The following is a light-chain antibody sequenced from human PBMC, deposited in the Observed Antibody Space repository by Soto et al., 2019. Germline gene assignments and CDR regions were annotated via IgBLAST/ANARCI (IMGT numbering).Light chain of an antibody. Sequence: EIVLTQSPGTLSLSPGERATLSCRASQSVSTSYLAWYQQKPGQAPRLLIYSASSRATGIPDRFSGSGSGTDFTLTISRLGPEDFAVYYCQLYDNSLYTFGQGTGLEIK. CDR1: QSVSTSY. J-gene: IGKJ2*01. CDR2: SAS. V-gene: IGKV3-20*01. CDR3: QLYDNSLYT.